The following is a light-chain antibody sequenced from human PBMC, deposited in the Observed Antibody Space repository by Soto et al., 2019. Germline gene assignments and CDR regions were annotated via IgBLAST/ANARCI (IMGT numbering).Light chain of an antibody. J-gene: IGLJ1*01. CDR2: EVT. Sequence: QSVLAQPASVSGSPGQSITISCTGTSSDIGGYDYVSWYQQYPGKAPKLIIYEVTNRPSGVSNRFSGSKSGNTASLTISGLQAEDEADYFCSSCTRFTTYVFGPGTKGTVL. CDR3: SSCTRFTTYV. CDR1: SSDIGGYDY. V-gene: IGLV2-14*01.